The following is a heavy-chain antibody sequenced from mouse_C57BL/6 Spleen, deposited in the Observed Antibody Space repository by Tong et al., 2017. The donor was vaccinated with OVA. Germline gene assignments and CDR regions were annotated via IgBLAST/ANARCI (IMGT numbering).Heavy chain of an antibody. Sequence: VQLQESGAELVRPGASVTLSCKASGYTFTDYEMHWVKQTPVHGLEWIGAIDPETGGTAYNQKFKGKAILTADKSSSTAYMQLSSLTSEDSAVYFCARRTTAFDYWGQGTTLTVSS. CDR1: GYTFTDYE. CDR3: ARRTTAFDY. CDR2: IDPETGGT. D-gene: IGHD1-2*01. J-gene: IGHJ2*01. V-gene: IGHV1-15*01.